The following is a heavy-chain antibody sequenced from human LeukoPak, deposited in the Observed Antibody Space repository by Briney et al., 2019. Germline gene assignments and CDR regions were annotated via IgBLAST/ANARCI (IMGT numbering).Heavy chain of an antibody. V-gene: IGHV6-1*01. Sequence: SQTLSLTCAISGDSVSSKSAAWNWIRQSPSRGLEWLGRTYYRSTWYNDYAVSVRGRITVNPDTSKNQFSLHPNSVTPEDTAVYYCARRLTQYDCFDPWGQGILVTVSS. D-gene: IGHD2-2*01. J-gene: IGHJ5*02. CDR2: TYYRSTWYN. CDR1: GDSVSSKSAA. CDR3: ARRLTQYDCFDP.